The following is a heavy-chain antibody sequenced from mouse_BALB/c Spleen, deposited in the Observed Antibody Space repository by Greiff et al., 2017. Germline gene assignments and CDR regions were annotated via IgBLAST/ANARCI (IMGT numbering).Heavy chain of an antibody. V-gene: IGHV5-12-2*01. CDR2: ISNGGGST. CDR3: ARLAGNAMDY. J-gene: IGHJ4*01. Sequence: DVKLVESGGGLVQPGGSLKLSCAASGFTFSSYTMSWVRQTPEKRLEWVAYISNGGGSTYYPDTVKGRFTISRDNAKNTLYLQMSSLKSEDTAMYYCARLAGNAMDYWGQGTSVTVSS. CDR1: GFTFSSYT.